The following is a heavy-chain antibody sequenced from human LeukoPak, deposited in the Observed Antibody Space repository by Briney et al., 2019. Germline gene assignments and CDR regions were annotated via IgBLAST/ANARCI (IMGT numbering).Heavy chain of an antibody. CDR1: GFTVSSNY. Sequence: GGSLRLSCAASGFTVSSNYMSWVCQAPGKGLEWVSVIYSGGSTYYADSVKGRFTISRDNSKNTLYLQMNSLRAEDTAVYYCARTPDYGGNSYYWGQGTLVTVSS. D-gene: IGHD4-23*01. CDR3: ARTPDYGGNSYY. J-gene: IGHJ4*02. CDR2: IYSGGST. V-gene: IGHV3-53*01.